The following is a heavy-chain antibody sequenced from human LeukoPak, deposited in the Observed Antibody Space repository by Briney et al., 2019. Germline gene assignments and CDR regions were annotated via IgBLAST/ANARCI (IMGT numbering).Heavy chain of an antibody. CDR3: AREARGFDS. CDR1: GFTFSSYA. J-gene: IGHJ4*02. Sequence: PGGSLRLSCAASGFTFSSYAMHWVRQAPGKGLEWVAVISYDGSNKYYADSVKGRFTISRDNSKNTLYLQMNSLRAEDTAVYYCAREARGFDSWGQGTLVAVSS. CDR2: ISYDGSNK. V-gene: IGHV3-30*04.